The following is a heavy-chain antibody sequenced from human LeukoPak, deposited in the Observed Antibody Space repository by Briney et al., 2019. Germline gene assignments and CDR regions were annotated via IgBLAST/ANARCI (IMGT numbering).Heavy chain of an antibody. CDR1: GFTFSEFS. J-gene: IGHJ5*02. CDR3: AKGGYTTCFDP. V-gene: IGHV3-23*01. D-gene: IGHD2-15*01. Sequence: GGSLRLSCAASGFTFSEFSMSWVRQAPGKGLEWVSNIRANGRDTYYTDSVKGRFTISRDNSKNTLYLEMNSLRAEDTAVYYCAKGGYTTCFDPWGQGTLVTVSS. CDR2: IRANGRDT.